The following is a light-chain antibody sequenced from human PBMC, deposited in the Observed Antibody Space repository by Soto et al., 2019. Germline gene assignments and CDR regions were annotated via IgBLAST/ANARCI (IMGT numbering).Light chain of an antibody. CDR2: DVS. CDR1: SSDVGGYNY. Sequence: QSALTQPASVSRSPGQSITISCTGTSSDVGGYNYVSWYQQHPGKAPKLMIYDVSNRPSGVSNRFSGSKSGNTASLTISGLQAEDEVDYYCSSYTSSSTLVVFGGGTKLTVL. J-gene: IGLJ2*01. V-gene: IGLV2-14*01. CDR3: SSYTSSSTLVV.